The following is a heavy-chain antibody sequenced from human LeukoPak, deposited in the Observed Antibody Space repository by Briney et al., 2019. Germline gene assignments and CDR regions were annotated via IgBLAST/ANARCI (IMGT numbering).Heavy chain of an antibody. V-gene: IGHV4-59*01. D-gene: IGHD4-17*01. J-gene: IGHJ4*02. Sequence: KPSETLSLTCTVSGGSISSYYWSWIRQPPGKGLEWIGYIYYSGSTNYNPSLKSRVTISVDTSKNQFSLKLSSVTAADTAVYYCARAVYGDYQYYFDYWGQGTLVTASS. CDR2: IYYSGST. CDR3: ARAVYGDYQYYFDY. CDR1: GGSISSYY.